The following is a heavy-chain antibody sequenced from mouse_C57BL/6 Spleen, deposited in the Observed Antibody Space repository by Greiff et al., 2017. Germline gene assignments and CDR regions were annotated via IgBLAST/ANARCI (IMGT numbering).Heavy chain of an antibody. V-gene: IGHV1-61*01. CDR3: ARDGSSPWYFDV. D-gene: IGHD1-1*01. Sequence: QVQLQQPGAELVRPGSSVKLSCKASGYTFTSYWMDWVKQRPGQGLEWIGNIYPSDSETHYNQKFKDKATLTGDKSSSTAYMQLSSLTSEDSAVYYCARDGSSPWYFDVWGTGTTVTVSS. J-gene: IGHJ1*03. CDR2: IYPSDSET. CDR1: GYTFTSYW.